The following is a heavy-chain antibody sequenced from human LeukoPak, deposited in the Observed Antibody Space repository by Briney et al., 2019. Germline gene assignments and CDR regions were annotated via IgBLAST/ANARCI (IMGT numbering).Heavy chain of an antibody. J-gene: IGHJ5*02. D-gene: IGHD3-10*01. CDR1: GXSISNYY. Sequence: PSEILSLTCTVSGXSISNYYWSWIRQPPGKGLEWIGFIHSNGGANYNASLNSRATISRDTSRSQVSLKLTSVTAADTAVYYCASSNLGSLGQFDPWGQGILVTVSS. CDR3: ASSNLGSLGQFDP. V-gene: IGHV4-59*01. CDR2: IHSNGGA.